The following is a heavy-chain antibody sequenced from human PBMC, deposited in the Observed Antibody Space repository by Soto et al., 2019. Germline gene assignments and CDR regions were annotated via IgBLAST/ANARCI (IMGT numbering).Heavy chain of an antibody. CDR1: GFTVSSNY. D-gene: IGHD6-13*01. V-gene: IGHV3-66*04. CDR3: ARHPERIAQIGWFDP. CDR2: IYSGSST. J-gene: IGHJ5*02. Sequence: PGGSLRLSCAASGFTVSSNYMSWVRQAPGKGLEWGSDIYSGSSTYYADSVKGRFTISRDNAKNSLYLQMNSLRAEDTAVYYCARHPERIAQIGWFDPWGQGTLVTVSS.